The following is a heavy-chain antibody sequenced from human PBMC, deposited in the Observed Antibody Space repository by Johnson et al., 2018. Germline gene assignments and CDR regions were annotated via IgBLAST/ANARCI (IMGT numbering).Heavy chain of an antibody. CDR1: GFTFSSYA. J-gene: IGHJ4*02. CDR2: ISYDGNIK. D-gene: IGHD4-17*01. CDR3: AVAVVSFCDYGRFQY. V-gene: IGHV3-30-3*01. Sequence: QVQLVESGGGVVQPGKSLRLSCAASGFTFSSYAINWVRQAPGKGLEWVAGISYDGNIKYYADSVKGRCTISRDNSKNTLYLQMSSLRTDDSAVYSCAVAVVSFCDYGRFQYWGQGTLITVSS.